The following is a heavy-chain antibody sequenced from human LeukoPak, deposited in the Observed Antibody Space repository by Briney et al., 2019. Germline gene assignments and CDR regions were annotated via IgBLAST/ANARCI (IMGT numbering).Heavy chain of an antibody. D-gene: IGHD3-10*01. Sequence: GASVKVSCKASGYTFTGYYMHWVRQAPGQGLEWMGWINPNSGGTNYAQKFQGRVTMTRDTSISTAYMELSRLRSDDTAVYYCGLWGSTFGKRSFDYWGQGTLVTVSS. J-gene: IGHJ4*02. CDR1: GYTFTGYY. V-gene: IGHV1-2*02. CDR3: GLWGSTFGKRSFDY. CDR2: INPNSGGT.